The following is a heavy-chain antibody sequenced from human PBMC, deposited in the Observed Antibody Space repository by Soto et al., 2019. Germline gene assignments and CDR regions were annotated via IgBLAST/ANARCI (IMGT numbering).Heavy chain of an antibody. Sequence: SETLSLTCTVSGGSISSSSYYWGWIRQPPGKGLEWIGCIYYSGGTYYNPSLKSRVTISVDTSKNQFSLKLSSVTAADTAVYYFVGGGGSHFGLLPYWGQGTLVPVSS. CDR3: VGGGGSHFGLLPY. D-gene: IGHD1-26*01. CDR2: IYYSGGT. CDR1: GGSISSSSYY. J-gene: IGHJ4*02. V-gene: IGHV4-39*01.